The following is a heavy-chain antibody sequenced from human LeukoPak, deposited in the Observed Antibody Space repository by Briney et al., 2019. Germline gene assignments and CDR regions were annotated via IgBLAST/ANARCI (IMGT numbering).Heavy chain of an antibody. Sequence: KVSCQASGYTFTSYGISWVRQMPGKGLEWMGIIYPGDSDTRYSPSFQGQVTISADKSISTAYLQWSSLKASDTAMYYCARHSGPFGEDARLTIDYWGQGTLVTVSS. CDR1: GYTFTSYG. CDR3: ARHSGPFGEDARLTIDY. J-gene: IGHJ4*02. V-gene: IGHV5-51*01. CDR2: IYPGDSDT. D-gene: IGHD3-10*01.